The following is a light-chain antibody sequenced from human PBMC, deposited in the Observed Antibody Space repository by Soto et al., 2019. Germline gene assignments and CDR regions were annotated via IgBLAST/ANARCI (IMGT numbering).Light chain of an antibody. CDR3: QQRNTWPPIT. Sequence: EMVLTRSPVTGSWSPVEVGTRAFMGSQSVRTYLAWYQVKPGQAPRLLIYDASRRASGVPARFSGSGSGTDFTLTISSLEPEDFALYYCQQRNTWPPITFGQGTRLEIK. CDR1: QSVRTY. CDR2: DAS. J-gene: IGKJ5*01. V-gene: IGKV3-11*01.